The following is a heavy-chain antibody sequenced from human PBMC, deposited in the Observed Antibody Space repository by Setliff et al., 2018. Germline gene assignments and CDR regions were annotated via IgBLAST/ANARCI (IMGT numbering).Heavy chain of an antibody. CDR2: IYFSGST. V-gene: IGHV4-34*01. CDR3: AREVAGTYHYFDP. D-gene: IGHD6-19*01. J-gene: IGHJ5*02. CDR1: GGSFSGYQ. Sequence: PSETLSLTCVVYGGSFSGYQWSWIRQPPGKGLEWIGYIYFSGSTYYNPSLKSRVTLSLDTSKNQFSLKLNSVTAADTALYFCAREVAGTYHYFDPWGQGTRVTVSS.